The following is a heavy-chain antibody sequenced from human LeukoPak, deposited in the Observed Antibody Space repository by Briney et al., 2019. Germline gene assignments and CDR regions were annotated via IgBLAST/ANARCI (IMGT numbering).Heavy chain of an antibody. J-gene: IGHJ4*02. Sequence: ASVKVSCKASGGTFSSYAISWVRQAPGQGLEWMGRIIPILGIANYAQKFQGRVTITADKSTSTAYMELSSLRSEDTAVYYCARDWSGSRFLDIISSGGYWGQGTLVTVSS. CDR1: GGTFSSYA. D-gene: IGHD3-3*01. CDR2: IIPILGIA. CDR3: ARDWSGSRFLDIISSGGY. V-gene: IGHV1-69*04.